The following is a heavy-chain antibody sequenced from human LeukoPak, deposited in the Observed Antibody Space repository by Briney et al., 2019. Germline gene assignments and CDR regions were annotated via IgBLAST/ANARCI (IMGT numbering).Heavy chain of an antibody. D-gene: IGHD1-7*01. CDR1: GYTFTGYY. CDR3: ARGRRRNYFDSVDY. J-gene: IGHJ4*02. Sequence: ASVKVSCKASGYTFTGYYMHWVRQAPGQGLEWMGWISPNSGGTNYAQKFQGRVTMTRDTSISTAYMELSRLRSDDTAVYYCARGRRRNYFDSVDYWGQGTLVTVSS. CDR2: ISPNSGGT. V-gene: IGHV1-2*02.